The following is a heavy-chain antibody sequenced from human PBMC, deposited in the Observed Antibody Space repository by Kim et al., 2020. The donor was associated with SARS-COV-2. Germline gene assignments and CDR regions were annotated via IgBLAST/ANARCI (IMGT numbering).Heavy chain of an antibody. CDR3: ARSLPLLFSYGSGSYHFD. CDR1: GGSISSYY. CDR2: IYYSGST. D-gene: IGHD3-10*01. Sequence: SETLSLTCTVSGGSISSYYWSWIRQPPGKGLEWIGYIYYSGSTNYNPSLKSRVTISVDTSKNQFSLKLSSVTAADTAVYYCARSLPLLFSYGSGSYHFD. V-gene: IGHV4-59*08. J-gene: IGHJ4*01.